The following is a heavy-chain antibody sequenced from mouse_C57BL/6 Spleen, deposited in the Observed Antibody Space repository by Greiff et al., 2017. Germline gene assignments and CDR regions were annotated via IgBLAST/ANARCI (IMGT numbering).Heavy chain of an antibody. Sequence: EVQLQESGPGMVKPSQSLSLTCTVTGYSITSGYDWHWIRHFPGNKLEWMGYISYSGSTNYNPSLKSRISITHDTSKNHFFLKLNSVTTEDTATYYCARGDWVYAMDYWGQGTSVTVSS. CDR3: ARGDWVYAMDY. CDR2: ISYSGST. V-gene: IGHV3-1*01. J-gene: IGHJ4*01. D-gene: IGHD4-1*01. CDR1: GYSITSGYD.